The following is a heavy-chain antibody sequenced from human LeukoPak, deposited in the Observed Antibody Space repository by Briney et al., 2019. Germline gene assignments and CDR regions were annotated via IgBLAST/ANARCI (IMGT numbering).Heavy chain of an antibody. CDR1: GGSFSGYY. D-gene: IGHD5-18*01. CDR2: INHSGST. J-gene: IGHJ4*02. Sequence: SETLSLTCAVYGGSFSGYYWSWIRQPPGKGLEWIGEINHSGSTNYNPSLKSRVTISVDKSKNQFSLKLSSVTAADTAVYYCARVGSSYGQYYFDYWGQGTLVTVSS. CDR3: ARVGSSYGQYYFDY. V-gene: IGHV4-34*01.